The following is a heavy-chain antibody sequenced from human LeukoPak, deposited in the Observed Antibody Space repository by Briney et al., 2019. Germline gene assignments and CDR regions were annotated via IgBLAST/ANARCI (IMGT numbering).Heavy chain of an antibody. V-gene: IGHV3-23*01. Sequence: GGSLRLSCAASGFTFSSYGMSWVRQAPGKGLEWVSAISGSGGSTYYADSVKGRFTISRDNAKNSLYLQMNSLRVEDTGVYYCARDGRWINYYDGSSPVWGQGALVTVPS. J-gene: IGHJ4*02. CDR2: ISGSGGST. D-gene: IGHD3-22*01. CDR3: ARDGRWINYYDGSSPV. CDR1: GFTFSSYG.